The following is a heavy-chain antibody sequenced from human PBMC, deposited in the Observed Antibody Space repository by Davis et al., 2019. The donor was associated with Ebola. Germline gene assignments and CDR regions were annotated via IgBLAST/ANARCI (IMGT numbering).Heavy chain of an antibody. V-gene: IGHV4-59*11. J-gene: IGHJ4*02. CDR3: ARGGSPAMFKGVDE. Sequence: PSETLSLTCTVSGVSIIDHYWSCIRQSPGKGLEWIGYIDYRGRSTYKPSLRSRITMSVDTSKNQFSLKLKSITAADTAVYHCARGGSPAMFKGVDEWGQGTLVTVSS. CDR1: GVSIIDHY. CDR2: IDYRGRS. D-gene: IGHD2-2*01.